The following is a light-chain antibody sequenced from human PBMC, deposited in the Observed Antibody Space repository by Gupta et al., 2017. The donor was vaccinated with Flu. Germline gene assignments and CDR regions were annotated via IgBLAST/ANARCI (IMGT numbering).Light chain of an antibody. J-gene: IGLJ2*01. V-gene: IGLV3-21*02. CDR1: NIRSKS. CDR2: VDV. CDR3: QVWDIDSDHRHVI. Sequence: SYVLTQSPSVSVAPGQTASITCGGNNIRSKSVHWYHQKPGQAPLLVVYVDVDRPSGIPERFSGSNSGNTATLTISRVEAGDEADYYCQVWDIDSDHRHVIFGGGTRLTVI.